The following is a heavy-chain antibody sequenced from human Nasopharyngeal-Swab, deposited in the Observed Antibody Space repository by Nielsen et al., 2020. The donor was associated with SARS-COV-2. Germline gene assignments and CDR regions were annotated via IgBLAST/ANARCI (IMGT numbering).Heavy chain of an antibody. CDR1: GFTFSSYA. D-gene: IGHD3-9*01. V-gene: IGHV3-23*01. CDR3: AKDRLQYDILTGFDY. Sequence: GESLKISCAASGFTFSSYAMSWVRQAPGKGLEWVSAISGSGDSTYYADSVKGRFTISRDNSKNTLYLQMNSLRAEDTAVYYCAKDRLQYDILTGFDYWGQGTLVTVSS. CDR2: ISGSGDST. J-gene: IGHJ4*02.